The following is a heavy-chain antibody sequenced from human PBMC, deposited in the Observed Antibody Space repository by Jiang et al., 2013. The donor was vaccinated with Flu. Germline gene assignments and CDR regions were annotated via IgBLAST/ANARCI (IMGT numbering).Heavy chain of an antibody. CDR2: IIPILGVV. CDR3: ARGRGYSYGDLFYFDF. V-gene: IGHV1-69*04. J-gene: IGHJ4*02. Sequence: SGAEVKKPGSSVKVSCKVSGGTFSSYPISWVRQAPGQGLEWMGKIIPILGVVTYAQKFQGRVTISADKSTNTPYMELSSLRSDDTAVYYCARGRGYSYGDLFYFDFVGPGNPGHRLL. D-gene: IGHD5-18*01. CDR1: GGTFSSYP.